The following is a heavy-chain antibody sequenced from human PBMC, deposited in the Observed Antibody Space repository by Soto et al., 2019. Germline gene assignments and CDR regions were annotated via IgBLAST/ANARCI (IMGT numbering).Heavy chain of an antibody. CDR3: AHKLRWSLN. CDR2: IYWDDDK. CDR1: GFSLSTFGVT. Sequence: QITLKESAPTLVKPTQTLTLTCTFSGFSLSTFGVTVAWIRQPPGKALEWLALIYWDDDKRYNASLENRLTITKDTSKNHLVLTMTNMDPGDTATYYCAHKLRWSLNWGQGTLVVVSP. V-gene: IGHV2-5*02. D-gene: IGHD2-15*01. J-gene: IGHJ4*02.